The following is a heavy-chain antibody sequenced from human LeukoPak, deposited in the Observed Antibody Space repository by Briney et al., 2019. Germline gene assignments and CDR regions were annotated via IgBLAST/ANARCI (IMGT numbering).Heavy chain of an antibody. D-gene: IGHD1-26*01. J-gene: IGHJ6*03. V-gene: IGHV3-74*03. CDR3: ARDPYSGTYGNTYYYYMDV. Sequence: GGSLRLSCAASGFTFSSYWMHWVRQAPGKGLVWVSRINSDGSSTTYADSVKGRFTISRDNSKNTLYLQMNSLRAEDTAVYYCARDPYSGTYGNTYYYYMDVWGKGTTVTISS. CDR2: INSDGSST. CDR1: GFTFSSYW.